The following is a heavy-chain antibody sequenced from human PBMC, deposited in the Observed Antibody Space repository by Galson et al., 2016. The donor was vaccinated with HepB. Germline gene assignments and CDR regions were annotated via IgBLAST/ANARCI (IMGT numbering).Heavy chain of an antibody. CDR1: GDSVNTGHYY. CDR3: AAYVATVTSRRANYFDP. D-gene: IGHD4-17*01. Sequence: LSLTCNVSGDSVNTGHYYWNWIRQSPGKGLEWIGYMYYSGMTKYSPSLKSRVTISVDASKNQFSLNLRSVTAADTAVYYCAAYVATVTSRRANYFDPWGQGTLVTVSS. V-gene: IGHV4-61*01. J-gene: IGHJ5*02. CDR2: MYYSGMT.